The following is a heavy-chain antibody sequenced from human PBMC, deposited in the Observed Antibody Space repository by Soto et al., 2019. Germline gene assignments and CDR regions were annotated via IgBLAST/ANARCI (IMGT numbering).Heavy chain of an antibody. Sequence: EVQLVESGGGLVQPGGSLRLPCAASGFTFSSYSMNWVRQAPGKGLEWVSYISSSSSTIYYADSVKDRFTISRDNAKNSLYLQMNSLRDEDTAVYYCARESAALNWFDPWGQGTLVTVSS. V-gene: IGHV3-48*02. CDR2: ISSSSSTI. D-gene: IGHD2-2*01. CDR1: GFTFSSYS. J-gene: IGHJ5*02. CDR3: ARESAALNWFDP.